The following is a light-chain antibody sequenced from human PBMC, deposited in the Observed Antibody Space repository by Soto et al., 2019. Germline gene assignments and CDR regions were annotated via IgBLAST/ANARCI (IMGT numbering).Light chain of an antibody. CDR3: SSYTSSNNRV. CDR1: SSDVGGYNY. J-gene: IGLJ3*02. CDR2: EVT. Sequence: QSALTQPASVSGSPGQSITISCTGTSSDVGGYNYVSWYQQHPGKAPKLMIYEVTNRPSGVSHRFSGSKSGNTASLTISGLQAEDEADYYCSSYTSSNNRVFGGGTKVTVL. V-gene: IGLV2-14*01.